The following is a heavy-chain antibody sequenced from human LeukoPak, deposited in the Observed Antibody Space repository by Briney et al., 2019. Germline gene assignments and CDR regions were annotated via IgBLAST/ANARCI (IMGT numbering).Heavy chain of an antibody. CDR1: GFTFSSYG. D-gene: IGHD6-25*01. CDR3: ARRSAAKDAFDI. J-gene: IGHJ3*02. Sequence: GGSLRLSCAASGFTFSSYGMSWVRQAPGKGLEWVSSISSSSSYIYYADSVKGRFTISRDNAKNSLYLQMNSLGAEDTAVYYCARRSAAKDAFDIWGQATMVTVSS. V-gene: IGHV3-21*06. CDR2: ISSSSSYI.